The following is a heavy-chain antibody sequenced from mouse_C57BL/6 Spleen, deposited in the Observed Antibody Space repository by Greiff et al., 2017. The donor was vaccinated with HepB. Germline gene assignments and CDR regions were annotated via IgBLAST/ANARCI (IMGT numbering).Heavy chain of an antibody. CDR1: GYTFTSYW. CDR2: IYPGSGST. CDR3: ATHYYGSSYPYWYFDV. V-gene: IGHV1-55*01. J-gene: IGHJ1*03. Sequence: VQLQQPGAELVKPGASVKMSCKASGYTFTSYWITWVKQRPGQGLEWIGDIYPGSGSTNYNEKFKSKATLTVDTSSSTAYMQLSSLTSEDSAVYYCATHYYGSSYPYWYFDVWGTGTTVTVSS. D-gene: IGHD1-1*01.